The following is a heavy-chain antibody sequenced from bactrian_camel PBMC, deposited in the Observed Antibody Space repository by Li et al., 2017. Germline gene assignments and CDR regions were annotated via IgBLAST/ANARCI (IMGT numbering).Heavy chain of an antibody. V-gene: IGHV3S53*01. D-gene: IGHD3*01. CDR2: IAGSGSP. Sequence: HVQLVESGGGSVQAGGSLRLSCAFSGYTYSGHCMGWFRQAPGKEREGVAVIAGSGSPGYADSVKGRFTISQDNAKNTVYLEMNSLKPEDTAMYYCAGSRTYCSSNEFVYWGQGTQVTVS. CDR1: GYTYSGHC. CDR3: AGSRTYCSSNEFVY. J-gene: IGHJ4*01.